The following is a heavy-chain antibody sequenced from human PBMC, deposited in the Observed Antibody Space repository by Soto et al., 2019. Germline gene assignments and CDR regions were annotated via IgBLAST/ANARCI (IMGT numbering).Heavy chain of an antibody. CDR3: ARSVRSGTYPYYYYAMDV. J-gene: IGHJ6*02. V-gene: IGHV3-74*03. CDR2: IHSNGNIT. D-gene: IGHD3-10*01. CDR1: GFTFSAYW. Sequence: EVQLVESGGGLVQPGGSLRLSCAASGFTFSAYWMHWVRQAPGKGLVWVSRIHSNGNITTYADFVKGRFTISRDNAKTTLYLQMNSLRAEATAVYYGARSVRSGTYPYYYYAMDVWGQGTTVTVSS.